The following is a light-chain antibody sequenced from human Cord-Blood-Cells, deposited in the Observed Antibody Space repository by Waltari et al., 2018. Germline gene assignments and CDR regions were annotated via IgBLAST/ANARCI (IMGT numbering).Light chain of an antibody. J-gene: IGKJ2*01. CDR1: QSISSW. Sequence: DIQMTQSPSTLSASVGDRVTITCRASQSISSWLAWYQQKPGKATNLLIYKASSLESGVPSRFSGSVSGTEFTLTISSLQPDDFATYYCQQYNSYSYTFGQGTKLEIK. V-gene: IGKV1-5*03. CDR2: KAS. CDR3: QQYNSYSYT.